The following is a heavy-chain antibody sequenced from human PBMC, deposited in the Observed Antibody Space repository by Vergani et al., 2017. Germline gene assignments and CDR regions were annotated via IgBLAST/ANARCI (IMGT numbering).Heavy chain of an antibody. J-gene: IGHJ6*02. CDR2: IYYSGST. D-gene: IGHD1-14*01. CDR3: ARTSIRNHGMDV. CDR1: GGSISSYY. V-gene: IGHV4-59*01. Sequence: QVQLQESGPGLVKPSETLSLTCTVSGGSISSYYWSWIRQPPGKGLEWIGYIYYSGSTNYNPSRKSRVTISVDTSKNQFSLKLSSVTAADTAVYYCARTSIRNHGMDVWGQGTTVTVSS.